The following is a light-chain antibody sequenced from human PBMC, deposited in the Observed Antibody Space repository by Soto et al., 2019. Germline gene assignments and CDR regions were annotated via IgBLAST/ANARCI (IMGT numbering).Light chain of an antibody. CDR3: CSYAGSSTYVV. J-gene: IGLJ2*01. V-gene: IGLV2-23*02. Sequence: QSALTQPASVSGSPGQSITISCTGTSSDVGSYNLVSWYQQHPGKAPKLMIYEVTKRPSGVSNRFSGSKSGNTASLTISGLQAEDNADYYCCSYAGSSTYVVFGGETKLTVL. CDR1: SSDVGSYNL. CDR2: EVT.